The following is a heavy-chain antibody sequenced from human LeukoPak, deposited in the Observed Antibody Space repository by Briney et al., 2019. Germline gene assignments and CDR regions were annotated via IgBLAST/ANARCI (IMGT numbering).Heavy chain of an antibody. V-gene: IGHV4-4*07. J-gene: IGHJ5*02. D-gene: IGHD3-10*01. CDR3: ARDTGYYYGSGSYYNAPNWFDP. Sequence: SETLSLTCTVSGGSISSYYWSWIRQPAGKGLEWIGRIYTSGSTNYNPPLKSRVTMSVDTSKNQFSLKLSSVTAADTAVYYCARDTGYYYGSGSYYNAPNWFDPWGQGTLVTVSS. CDR1: GGSISSYY. CDR2: IYTSGST.